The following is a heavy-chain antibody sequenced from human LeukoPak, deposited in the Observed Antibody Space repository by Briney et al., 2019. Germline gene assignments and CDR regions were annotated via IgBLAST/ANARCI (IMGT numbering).Heavy chain of an antibody. CDR1: GFTFSNYG. D-gene: IGHD2-21*01. J-gene: IGHJ4*02. CDR2: IRYDGSDK. CDR3: SRSGGDWITYYFDY. V-gene: IGHV3-30*02. Sequence: PGGSLRLSCAASGFTFSNYGMHWVRQAPGKGLEWVAFIRYDGSDKYYADSVKGRFTISRDNSKNALYLQMNSLRAEDTAVYYCSRSGGDWITYYFDYWGQGTLVTVSS.